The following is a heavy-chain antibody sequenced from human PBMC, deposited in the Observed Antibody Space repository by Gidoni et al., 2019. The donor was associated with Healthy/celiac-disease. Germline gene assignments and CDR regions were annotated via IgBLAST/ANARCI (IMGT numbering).Heavy chain of an antibody. Sequence: GGSLRLSCAASGFTFSSYSMNWVRQAPGKGLEWVSYISSSSSTIYYADSVKGRFTISRDNAKNSLYLQMNSLRAEDTAVYYCARDEDDFWSGYLHYWGQGTLVTVSS. D-gene: IGHD3-3*01. CDR1: GFTFSSYS. CDR3: ARDEDDFWSGYLHY. J-gene: IGHJ4*02. CDR2: ISSSSSTI. V-gene: IGHV3-48*01.